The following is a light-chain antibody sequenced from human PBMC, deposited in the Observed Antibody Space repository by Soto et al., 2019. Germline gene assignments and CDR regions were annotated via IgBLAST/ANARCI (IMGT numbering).Light chain of an antibody. J-gene: IGKJ4*02. CDR3: QQINSYPFT. CDR2: AAS. V-gene: IGKV1-9*01. CDR1: QGISSY. Sequence: DIQLTQSPSFLSASVGDRVTITCRASQGISSYLAWYQQKPGKAPKLLIYAASTLQSGVPSRFSGSGSGTEFTLTISSLQPEDVETYYCQQINSYPFTFGGETRVDIK.